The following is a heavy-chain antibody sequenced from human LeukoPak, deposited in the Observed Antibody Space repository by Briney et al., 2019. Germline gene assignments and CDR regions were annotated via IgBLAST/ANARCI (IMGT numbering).Heavy chain of an antibody. J-gene: IGHJ5*02. D-gene: IGHD3-22*01. CDR3: ARASAVITQGDNWFDP. Sequence: PSETLSLTCTVPGGSISSYYWSWIRQPPGKGLEWIGYIYYSGSTNYNPSLKSRVTISVDTSKNQFSLKLSSVTAADTAVYYCARASAVITQGDNWFDPWGQGTLVTVSS. CDR1: GGSISSYY. CDR2: IYYSGST. V-gene: IGHV4-59*01.